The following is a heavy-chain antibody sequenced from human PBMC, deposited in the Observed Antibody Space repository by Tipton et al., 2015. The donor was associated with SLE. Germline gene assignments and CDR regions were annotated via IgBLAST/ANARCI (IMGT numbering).Heavy chain of an antibody. Sequence: TLSLTCSVSGGSITSGSNYYWTWIRQPAGEGLEWIGHFSSSGGTNYNTALKSRVTISADTSKNEISLKMTSVTAADTAVYYWARRDCGGDCYYGHWGQGTQVTVSS. CDR1: GGSITSGSNYY. V-gene: IGHV4-61*09. CDR3: ARRDCGGDCYYGH. D-gene: IGHD2-21*01. J-gene: IGHJ4*02. CDR2: FSSSGGT.